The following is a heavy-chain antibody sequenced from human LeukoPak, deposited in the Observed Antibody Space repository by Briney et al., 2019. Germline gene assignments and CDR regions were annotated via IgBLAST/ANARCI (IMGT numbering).Heavy chain of an antibody. J-gene: IGHJ4*02. V-gene: IGHV3-7*01. CDR1: GFTFSSSW. D-gene: IGHD6-13*01. Sequence: GGSLRLSCAAPGFTFSSSWMSWVRQAPGKGLEWVANIKQDGSEKYCVDSVKGRFTISRDNANNSLYLQMNSLRADDTAVYCCARDPRVDSSWYRAFDYWGQGTLVTVSS. CDR2: IKQDGSEK. CDR3: ARDPRVDSSWYRAFDY.